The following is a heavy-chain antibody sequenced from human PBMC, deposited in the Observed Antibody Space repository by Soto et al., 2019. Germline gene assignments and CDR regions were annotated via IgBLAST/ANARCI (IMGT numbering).Heavy chain of an antibody. D-gene: IGHD1-26*01. V-gene: IGHV4-39*01. CDR2: IYYSGST. CDR3: ARQGMVGATISDY. Sequence: QLQLQESGPGLVKPSETLSLTCTVSGGSISSSSYYWGWIRQPPGKGLEWIGSIYYSGSTYYNPSLKSRVTISVDTSKNQFSLKLSSVTGADTAVYYCARQGMVGATISDYWGQGTLVTVSS. J-gene: IGHJ4*02. CDR1: GGSISSSSYY.